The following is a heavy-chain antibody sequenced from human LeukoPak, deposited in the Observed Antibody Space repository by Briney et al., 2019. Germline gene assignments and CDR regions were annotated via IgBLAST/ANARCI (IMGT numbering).Heavy chain of an antibody. CDR3: ARSYYYGMDV. J-gene: IGHJ6*02. CDR1: GGSISNYY. V-gene: IGHV4-59*01. Sequence: SETLSLTCTVSGGSISNYYWSWIRQPPGKGLEWIGYVYYSGSTNYSPSLKSRVTTSVDTSKNQFSLNLSSVTAADTAVYYCARSYYYGMDVWGQGTTVTVSS. CDR2: VYYSGST.